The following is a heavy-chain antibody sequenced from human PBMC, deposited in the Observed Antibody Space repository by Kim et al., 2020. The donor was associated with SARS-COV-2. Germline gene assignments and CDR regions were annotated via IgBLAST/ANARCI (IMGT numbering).Heavy chain of an antibody. CDR1: GYTFTSYG. Sequence: ASVKVSCKASGYTFTSYGISWVRQAPGQGLGWMGWISAYNGNTNYAQKLQGRVTMTTDTSTSTAYMELRSLRSDDTAVYYCARGPGAYSPYYYGSVTGDYCGQGTLVTASS. CDR3: ARGPGAYSPYYYGSVTGDY. CDR2: ISAYNGNT. V-gene: IGHV1-18*01. D-gene: IGHD3-10*01. J-gene: IGHJ4*02.